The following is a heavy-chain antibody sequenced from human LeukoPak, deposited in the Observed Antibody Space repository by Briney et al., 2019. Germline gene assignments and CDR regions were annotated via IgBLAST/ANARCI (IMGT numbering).Heavy chain of an antibody. Sequence: ASVKVSCKASGYTFTSHDINWVRQATGQGLEWMGWMNPNSGNTGYAQTFQGRFTMTRDTSISTAYMELSSLRSEDTAVYYCAGGLRFGELFQDFWGQGTLVTVSS. J-gene: IGHJ4*02. CDR3: AGGLRFGELFQDF. CDR2: MNPNSGNT. CDR1: GYTFTSHD. V-gene: IGHV1-8*01. D-gene: IGHD3-10*01.